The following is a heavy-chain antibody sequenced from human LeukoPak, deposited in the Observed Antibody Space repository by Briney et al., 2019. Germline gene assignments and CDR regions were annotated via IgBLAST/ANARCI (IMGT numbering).Heavy chain of an antibody. CDR2: IKQDESEK. CDR3: ARGKAFDI. CDR1: GFIFSNYW. Sequence: GGSLRLSCVASGFIFSNYWMSWVRQVPGKGLEWVANIKQDESEKYYVDSVKGRFTISRDNAKNSLYLQLNSLRAEDTAVYYCARGKAFDIWGQGTMVTVSS. J-gene: IGHJ3*02. V-gene: IGHV3-7*01.